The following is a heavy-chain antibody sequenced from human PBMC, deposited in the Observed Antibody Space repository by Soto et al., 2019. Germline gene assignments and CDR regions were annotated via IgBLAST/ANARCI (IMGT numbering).Heavy chain of an antibody. D-gene: IGHD3-22*01. J-gene: IGHJ4*02. Sequence: GGSLRLSCAASGFTFSNAWMSWVRQAPGKGLEWVGRIKSKTDGGTTDYAAPVKGRFTISRDDSKNTLCLQMNSLKTEDTAVYYCTTDPYYYDSSGYSRHYFDYWGQGTLVTVSS. CDR2: IKSKTDGGTT. CDR1: GFTFSNAW. V-gene: IGHV3-15*01. CDR3: TTDPYYYDSSGYSRHYFDY.